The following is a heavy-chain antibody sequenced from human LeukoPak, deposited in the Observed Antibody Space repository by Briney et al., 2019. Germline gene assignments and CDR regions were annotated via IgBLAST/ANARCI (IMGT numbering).Heavy chain of an antibody. V-gene: IGHV4-39*01. CDR3: ARLSDPGSYYDY. D-gene: IGHD3-10*01. CDR1: GGSISSSSYY. J-gene: IGHJ4*02. Sequence: SETLSLTCTVSGGSISSSSYYWGWIRQPPGKGLEWIGSIYYSGSTYYNPSLKSRVTISVDTSKNQFSLKLSSVTAADTAVYYCARLSDPGSYYDYWGQGTPVTVSS. CDR2: IYYSGST.